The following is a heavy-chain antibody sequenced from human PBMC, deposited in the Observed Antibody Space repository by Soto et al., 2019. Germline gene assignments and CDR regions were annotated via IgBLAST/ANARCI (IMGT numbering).Heavy chain of an antibody. Sequence: GGSLRLSCAASGFTLTNYWMSWVRQAPEKGLEWVANIKQDGSEKYYLDSVGGRFTVSRDNAKNSLYLEMSSLRAEDTAVYYCARGGGYTYGRFDSWGQGTLVTVSS. D-gene: IGHD5-18*01. J-gene: IGHJ4*02. CDR3: ARGGGYTYGRFDS. CDR1: GFTLTNYW. V-gene: IGHV3-7*01. CDR2: IKQDGSEK.